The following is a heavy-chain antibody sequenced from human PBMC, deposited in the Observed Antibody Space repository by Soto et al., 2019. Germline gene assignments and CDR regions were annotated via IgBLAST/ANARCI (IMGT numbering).Heavy chain of an antibody. J-gene: IGHJ3*02. V-gene: IGHV1-69*06. CDR2: IIPIFGTA. CDR3: ARDSRDGSNYVLFYAFDI. CDR1: GGTFSSYA. Sequence: ASVKVSCKASGGTFSSYAISWVRQAPGQGLEWMGGIIPIFGTANYAQKFQGRVTITADKSTSTAYMELSSLRSEDTAVYYCARDSRDGSNYVLFYAFDIWGQGTMVTVSS. D-gene: IGHD3-16*01.